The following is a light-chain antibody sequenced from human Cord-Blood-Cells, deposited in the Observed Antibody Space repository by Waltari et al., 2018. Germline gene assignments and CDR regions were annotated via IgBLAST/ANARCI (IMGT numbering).Light chain of an antibody. J-gene: IGLJ3*02. V-gene: IGLV2-14*03. CDR2: DVS. Sequence: QSALTQPASGSGSPGQSITIPCTGTSGAVGGYNYVSWYQQHPGKAPKLMIYDVSNRPSGVSNRFSGSKSGNTASLTISGLQAEDEADYYCSSYTSSSTLVFGGGTKLTVL. CDR3: SSYTSSSTLV. CDR1: SGAVGGYNY.